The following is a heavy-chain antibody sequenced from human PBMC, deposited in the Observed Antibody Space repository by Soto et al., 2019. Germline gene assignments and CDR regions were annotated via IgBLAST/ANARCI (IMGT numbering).Heavy chain of an antibody. V-gene: IGHV1-46*01. Sequence: QVQLVQSGAEVKKPGASVKISCKASGYTFTSYYMHWVRQAPGQGLEWMGIINPSGASTIYAQKLQGRVAMTRDTSTSTVYMELNSLRSEDTAVYYCARPPYPGCINAVCYPLDYWGQGTLVTVSS. CDR1: GYTFTSYY. D-gene: IGHD2-8*01. CDR3: ARPPYPGCINAVCYPLDY. J-gene: IGHJ4*02. CDR2: INPSGAST.